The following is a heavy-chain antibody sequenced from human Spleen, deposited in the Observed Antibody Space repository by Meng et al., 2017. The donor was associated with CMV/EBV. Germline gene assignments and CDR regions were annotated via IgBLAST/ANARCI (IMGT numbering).Heavy chain of an antibody. Sequence: ASVKVSCKASGYTYTSYGISWVRQAPGQGLEWMGWISTYNGNTNYAQKFQGRVTMTTDTSTSTAYMELRSLRSDDAAVYYCARGSRIDRLYYYAMDVWGQGTTVTVSS. CDR1: GYTYTSYG. D-gene: IGHD3-16*02. J-gene: IGHJ6*02. V-gene: IGHV1-18*01. CDR3: ARGSRIDRLYYYAMDV. CDR2: ISTYNGNT.